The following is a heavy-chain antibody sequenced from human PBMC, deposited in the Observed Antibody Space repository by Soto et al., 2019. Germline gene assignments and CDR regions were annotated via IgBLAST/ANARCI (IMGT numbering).Heavy chain of an antibody. V-gene: IGHV6-1*01. CDR1: GDSVSIYSGA. J-gene: IGHJ4*02. D-gene: IGHD5-12*01. CDR3: ANDPGYILYY. Sequence: PSQTLSLTCVISGDSVSIYSGAWNWIRQSPSRGLEWLGRTYYRSKWYYDYAESVKSRIIISVDTSKNQFSLQLNSVTPEDAAVDYCANDPGYILYYWGKGTQVPVSS. CDR2: TYYRSKWYY.